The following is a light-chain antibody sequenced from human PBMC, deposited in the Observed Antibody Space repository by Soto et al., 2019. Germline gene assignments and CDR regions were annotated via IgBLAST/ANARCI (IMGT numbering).Light chain of an antibody. CDR2: AAS. J-gene: IGKJ4*01. CDR1: QSIYSN. CDR3: QQYNTWPLT. V-gene: IGKV3-15*01. Sequence: EIVMTQSPATLSVSPGERATLSCRASQSIYSNLAWYQQKPGQAPRLLIYAASTGATGIPARFSGSGSGTEFTLTISSLQSVDFAVYSCQQYNTWPLTFGGGTNVEIK.